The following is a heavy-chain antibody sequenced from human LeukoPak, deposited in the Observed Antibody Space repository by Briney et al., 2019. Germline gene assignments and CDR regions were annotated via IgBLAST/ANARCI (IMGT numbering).Heavy chain of an antibody. J-gene: IGHJ4*02. CDR3: ARGRSEYDFWSGYYTPLYYFDY. Sequence: SETLSLTCTVSGGSISSSSYYWGWIRQPPGKGLEWIGSIYYSGSTYYNPSLKGRVTISVDTSKNQFSLKLSSVTAADTAVYYCARGRSEYDFWSGYYTPLYYFDYWGQGTLVTVSS. V-gene: IGHV4-39*01. D-gene: IGHD3-3*01. CDR2: IYYSGST. CDR1: GGSISSSSYY.